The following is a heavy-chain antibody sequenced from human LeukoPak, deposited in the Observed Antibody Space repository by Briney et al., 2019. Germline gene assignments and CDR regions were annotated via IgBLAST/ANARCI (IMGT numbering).Heavy chain of an antibody. D-gene: IGHD1-1*01. V-gene: IGHV3-73*01. CDR1: GFTFSDSA. CDR2: IRSKSNNYAT. J-gene: IGHJ4*02. Sequence: GGSLRLSCVVSGFTFSDSAMSWVRQASGKGLQWLGRIRSKSNNYATAYAASLKGRFTISRDDSKNTAYLQMNSLETDDTAVYYCTRHLEVFSGYSDYWGQGTQVTVSS. CDR3: TRHLEVFSGYSDY.